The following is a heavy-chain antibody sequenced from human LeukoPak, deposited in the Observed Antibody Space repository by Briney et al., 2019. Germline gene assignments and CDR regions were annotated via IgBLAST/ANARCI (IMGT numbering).Heavy chain of an antibody. V-gene: IGHV1-69*05. CDR2: IIPIFGTA. CDR1: GGTFSSYA. CDR3: ARGALYYYDSSGYYPLDY. J-gene: IGHJ4*02. D-gene: IGHD3-22*01. Sequence: SVKVSCKASGGTFSSYAISWVRQAPGQGLEWMGRIIPIFGTANCAQKFQGRVTITTDESTSTAYMELSSLRSEDTAVYYCARGALYYYDSSGYYPLDYWGQGTLVTVSS.